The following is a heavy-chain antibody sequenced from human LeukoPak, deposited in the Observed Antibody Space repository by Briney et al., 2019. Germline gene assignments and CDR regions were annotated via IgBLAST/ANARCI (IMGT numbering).Heavy chain of an antibody. V-gene: IGHV3-11*01. J-gene: IGHJ4*02. D-gene: IGHD3-22*01. CDR3: AKVDFYDTSGYYGPTFLDY. CDR1: GFTFSDYY. Sequence: GGSLRLSCAASGFTFSDYYMSWIRQAPGKGLEWLSYISSSGTTIYYADSVKGRFTISRDNSKNTLYLQMNSLRAEDTAVYYCAKVDFYDTSGYYGPTFLDYWGQGTLVTVSS. CDR2: ISSSGTTI.